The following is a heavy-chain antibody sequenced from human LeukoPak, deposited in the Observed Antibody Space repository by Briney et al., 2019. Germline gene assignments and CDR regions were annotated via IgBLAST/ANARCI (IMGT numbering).Heavy chain of an antibody. V-gene: IGHV4-34*01. J-gene: IGHJ5*02. CDR2: INHSGST. CDR3: ARGMGYCSSTSCRRKPRFDP. D-gene: IGHD2-2*01. Sequence: SETLSLTCAVYGGSFGGYYWSWIRQPPGKGLEWIGEINHSGSTNYNPSLKSRVTISVDTSKNQFSLKLSSVTAADTAVYYCARGMGYCSSTSCRRKPRFDPWGQGTLVTVSS. CDR1: GGSFGGYY.